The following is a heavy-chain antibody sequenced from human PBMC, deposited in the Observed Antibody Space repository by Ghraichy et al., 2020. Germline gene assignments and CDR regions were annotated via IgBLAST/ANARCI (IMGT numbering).Heavy chain of an antibody. Sequence: SETLSLTCTVSGGSISSSTYYWGWIRQPPGKGLEWIGNFFYRGSTYYNPSLKSRVTISTDTSNNQFSLRLTSVTAADTAMYYCARAGGSSVYYLPLAFDFWGQGRSVTVSS. CDR1: GGSISSSTYY. CDR3: ARAGGSSVYYLPLAFDF. J-gene: IGHJ3*01. CDR2: FFYRGST. D-gene: IGHD3-22*01. V-gene: IGHV4-39*07.